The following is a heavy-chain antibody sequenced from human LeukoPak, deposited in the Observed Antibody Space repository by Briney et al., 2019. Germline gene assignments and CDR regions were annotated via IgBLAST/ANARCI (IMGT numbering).Heavy chain of an antibody. J-gene: IGHJ4*02. CDR1: GFSVNDYY. D-gene: IGHD1-7*01. CDR3: AREMVAGTFDS. Sequence: GGSLRLSCVVSGFSVNDYYMSWIRQAPGKGLEWFSDIGGSESIVSYGGSVRGRFTVSRDFAMNSLFLQLNSLSADDTAVYYCAREMVAGTFDSWGQGTLVTVSS. CDR2: IGGSESIV. V-gene: IGHV3-11*01.